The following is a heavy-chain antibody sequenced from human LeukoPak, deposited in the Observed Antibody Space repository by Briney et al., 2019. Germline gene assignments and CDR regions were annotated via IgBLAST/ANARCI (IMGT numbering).Heavy chain of an antibody. CDR3: ARGFRGNSRGSFDI. CDR2: IYRSGGT. J-gene: IGHJ3*02. V-gene: IGHV4-38-2*02. CDR1: GYSISSGYY. Sequence: SETLSLTCSVSGYSISSGYYWGWIRQSPGKGLEWIGNIYRSGGTYYNPSLKSRVTISVDTSKNQFSLRLSSVTAADTAVYYCARGFRGNSRGSFDIWGQGTMVTVSS. D-gene: IGHD4-23*01.